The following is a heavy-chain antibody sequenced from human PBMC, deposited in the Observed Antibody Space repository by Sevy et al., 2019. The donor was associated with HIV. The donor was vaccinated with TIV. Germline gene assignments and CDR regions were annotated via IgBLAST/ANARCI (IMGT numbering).Heavy chain of an antibody. Sequence: ASLKVSCKASGYTFSNYGISWVRQAPGQGLEWMGWISPFNNKTNSAQKFQGRVSLTSDTSATTAYMEVTSLRSDDTAVYYCARDRVHDWGEGWFDPWGQGTLVTVSS. J-gene: IGHJ5*02. CDR1: GYTFSNYG. CDR3: ARDRVHDWGEGWFDP. V-gene: IGHV1-18*01. D-gene: IGHD2-21*01. CDR2: ISPFNNKT.